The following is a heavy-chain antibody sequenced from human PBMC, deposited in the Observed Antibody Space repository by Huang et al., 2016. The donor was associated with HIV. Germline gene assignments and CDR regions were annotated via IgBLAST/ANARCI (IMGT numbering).Heavy chain of an antibody. CDR1: GGSFNNYY. CDR3: ARPKMIDGTPDSSWNYFDS. D-gene: IGHD2-21*01. V-gene: IGHV4-34*02. J-gene: IGHJ4*02. Sequence: QVQLQQWGTGLLKPSETLSLKCAVYGGSFNNYYWSWIRQSPGKGPEWIGEINHRGKSTHNPSLRSRITMSIDTSKSQFYLNLTCVTTADTGVYYCARPKMIDGTPDSSWNYFDSWGQGTLVIVSS. CDR2: INHRGKS.